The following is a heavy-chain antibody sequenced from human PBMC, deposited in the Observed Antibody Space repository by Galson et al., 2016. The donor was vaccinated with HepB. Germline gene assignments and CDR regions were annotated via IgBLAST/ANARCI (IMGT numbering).Heavy chain of an antibody. CDR2: ISYDGIKK. CDR3: TRDHLRYSYSDAFDI. V-gene: IGHV3-30-3*01. J-gene: IGHJ3*02. CDR1: GFNFSDYA. D-gene: IGHD5-18*01. Sequence: SLRLSCAASGFNFSDYAIHWVRQAPGKGLEWVAVISYDGIKKYYADSVKGRFTISRDNSKNTLYLQMNSLRAEDTAVYYCTRDHLRYSYSDAFDIWGQGTMVTVSS.